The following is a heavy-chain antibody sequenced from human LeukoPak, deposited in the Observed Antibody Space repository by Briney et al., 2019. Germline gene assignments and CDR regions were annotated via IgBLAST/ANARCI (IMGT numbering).Heavy chain of an antibody. D-gene: IGHD1-1*01. Sequence: GGSLRISCTASGFTLSSFAITWFRQAPGKGLEWVSGISGSGSGTYYADFVKGRFTIARDKSKNTMYLEMNSLRAEDTAVYYCAKMNGYMDVWGKGTTVSVSS. CDR1: GFTLSSFA. CDR3: AKMNGYMDV. V-gene: IGHV3-23*01. CDR2: ISGSGSGT. J-gene: IGHJ6*03.